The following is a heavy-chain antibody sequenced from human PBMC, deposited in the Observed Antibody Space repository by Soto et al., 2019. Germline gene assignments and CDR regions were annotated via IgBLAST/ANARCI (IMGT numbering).Heavy chain of an antibody. CDR1: GFTFSSYW. CDR3: ARVWAKYDYYYGMDV. J-gene: IGHJ6*02. Sequence: GGSLRLSCAASGFTFSSYWMHWVRQAPGKGLVWVSRINSDGSSTSYADSVKGRFTISRDDAKNTLYLQMNSLRAEDTAVYYCARVWAKYDYYYGMDVWGQGTTVTVSS. D-gene: IGHD7-27*01. CDR2: INSDGSST. V-gene: IGHV3-74*01.